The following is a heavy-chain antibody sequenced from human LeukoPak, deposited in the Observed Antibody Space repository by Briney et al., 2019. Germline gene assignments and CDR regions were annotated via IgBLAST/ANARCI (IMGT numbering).Heavy chain of an antibody. CDR2: ISIYNGNT. Sequence: ASVKVSCKASGYSFSSYGITWVRQAPGQGLELVGWISIYNGNTNYAQNLQGRVTMTTDTSTSTAYLELRSLRSDDTAVYYCARDLEAYCTGGSCYGPGFWGQGTLVTVSS. V-gene: IGHV1-18*04. CDR1: GYSFSSYG. D-gene: IGHD2-15*01. CDR3: ARDLEAYCTGGSCYGPGF. J-gene: IGHJ4*02.